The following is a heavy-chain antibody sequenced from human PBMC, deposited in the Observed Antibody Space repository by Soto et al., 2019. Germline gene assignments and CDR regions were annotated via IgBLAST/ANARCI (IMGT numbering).Heavy chain of an antibody. D-gene: IGHD4-17*01. V-gene: IGHV5-51*01. Sequence: GESLKISCKGSGYSFTDYWIAWVRQVPGKGLEYMGVIYPGDSDTIYSPSFQGQVTISADKSISTAYLQWSSLKASDTAMYYCTLSYGDSYYYYYGMDVWGQGTTVTVSS. CDR3: TLSYGDSYYYYYGMDV. J-gene: IGHJ6*02. CDR2: IYPGDSDT. CDR1: GYSFTDYW.